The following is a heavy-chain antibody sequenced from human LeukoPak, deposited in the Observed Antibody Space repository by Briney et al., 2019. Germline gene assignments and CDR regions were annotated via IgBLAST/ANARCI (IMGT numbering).Heavy chain of an antibody. Sequence: ASVKVSCKASGYTSTGYYMHWVRQAPGQGLEWMGWINPNSGGTNYAQKFQGRVTMTRDTSISTAYMELSRLRSDDTAVYYCAREFTYFYDSSGLRGADAFDIWGQGTMVTVSS. CDR2: INPNSGGT. V-gene: IGHV1-2*02. J-gene: IGHJ3*02. CDR1: GYTSTGYY. D-gene: IGHD3-22*01. CDR3: AREFTYFYDSSGLRGADAFDI.